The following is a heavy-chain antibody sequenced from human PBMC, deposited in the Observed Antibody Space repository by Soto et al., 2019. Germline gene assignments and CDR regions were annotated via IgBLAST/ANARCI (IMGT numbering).Heavy chain of an antibody. CDR2: IIPIFGTA. J-gene: IGHJ6*02. V-gene: IGHV1-69*01. CDR1: GGTFSSYA. Sequence: QVQLVQSGAEVKKPGSSVKVSCKASGGTFSSYAISWVRQAPGQGLEWMGGIIPIFGTANYAQKFQGRVTITADESTSTAYMELSSLRSEDTAVYYCARRGGGYCSGGSCYPHYYYGMDVWGQASTVTVSS. CDR3: ARRGGGYCSGGSCYPHYYYGMDV. D-gene: IGHD2-15*01.